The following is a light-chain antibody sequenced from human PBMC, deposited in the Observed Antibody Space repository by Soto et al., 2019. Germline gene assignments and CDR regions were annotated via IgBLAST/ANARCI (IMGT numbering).Light chain of an antibody. V-gene: IGKV3-11*01. CDR1: QSVSSY. CDR3: QQRSNWPVT. CDR2: DAF. Sequence: EVVLTQSPATLSLSPGERATLSCRASQSVSSYLAWYQQKPGQAPRLLIYDAFNRATGIPARFSGSGSGTDSTLTISSLEPEDFAVYYCQQRSNWPVTFGQGTRLEIK. J-gene: IGKJ5*01.